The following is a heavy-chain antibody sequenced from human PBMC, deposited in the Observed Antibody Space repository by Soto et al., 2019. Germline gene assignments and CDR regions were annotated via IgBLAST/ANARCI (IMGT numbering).Heavy chain of an antibody. J-gene: IGHJ4*02. CDR1: GDTFSGYP. Sequence: SVKVSCKASGDTFSGYPINWVRQAPGEGLEWMGRIIPVFGTTNDAQRFEGRVTFTADESTNTAYMELRGLLSEDTAVYYCARDGGFGELKYWGPGTLVTISS. CDR3: ARDGGFGELKY. V-gene: IGHV1-69*13. CDR2: IIPVFGTT. D-gene: IGHD3-10*01.